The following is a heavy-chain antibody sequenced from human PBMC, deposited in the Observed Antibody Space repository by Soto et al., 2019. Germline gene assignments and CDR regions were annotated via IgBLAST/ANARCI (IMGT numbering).Heavy chain of an antibody. J-gene: IGHJ6*02. CDR2: ISYDGSNK. CDR3: AKDTGIQLWKNYYYYGMDV. CDR1: GFTFISYG. Sequence: HPGGSLRLSCAASGFTFISYGMHWVRQAPGKGLEWVAVISYDGSNKYYADSVKGRFTISRDNSKNTLYLQMNSLRAEDTAVYYCAKDTGIQLWKNYYYYGMDVWGQGTTVTVSS. V-gene: IGHV3-30*18. D-gene: IGHD5-18*01.